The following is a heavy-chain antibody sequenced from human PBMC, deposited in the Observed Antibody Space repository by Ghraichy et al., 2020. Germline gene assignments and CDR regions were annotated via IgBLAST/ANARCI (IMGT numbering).Heavy chain of an antibody. CDR2: IYSGGST. Sequence: GGSLRLSCAASGFTVSSNYMSWVRQAPGKGLEWVSVIYSGGSTYYADSVKGRFTISRDNSKNTLYLQMNSLRAEDTAVYYCASYTYGDYDAFDIWGQGTMVTVSS. V-gene: IGHV3-66*01. D-gene: IGHD4-17*01. CDR1: GFTVSSNY. CDR3: ASYTYGDYDAFDI. J-gene: IGHJ3*02.